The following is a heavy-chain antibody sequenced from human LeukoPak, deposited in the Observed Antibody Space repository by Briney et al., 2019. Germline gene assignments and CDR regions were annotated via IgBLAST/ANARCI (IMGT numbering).Heavy chain of an antibody. CDR2: IYYSGST. CDR3: ARSGELGTTPTFDY. CDR1: GGSISSYY. D-gene: IGHD1-1*01. J-gene: IGHJ4*02. Sequence: SETLSLTCTLSGGSISSYYWSWIRQPPGKGLEWIGYIYYSGSTNYNPSLKSRVTISVDTSKNQFSLKLSSVTAADTAVYYCARSGELGTTPTFDYWGQGTLVTVSS. V-gene: IGHV4-59*08.